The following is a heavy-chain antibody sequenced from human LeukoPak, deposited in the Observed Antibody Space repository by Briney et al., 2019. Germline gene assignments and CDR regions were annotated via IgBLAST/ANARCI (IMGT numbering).Heavy chain of an antibody. J-gene: IGHJ6*03. CDR1: GGSISSYY. V-gene: IGHV4-59*01. Sequence: SETLSLTCTVSGGSISSYYWSWIRQPPGKGLEWIGEINHSGSTNYNPSLKSRVTISVDTSKNQFSLKLSSVTAADTAVYHCARGGYSSSWYSYYYYMDVWGKGTTVTVSS. CDR3: ARGGYSSSWYSYYYYMDV. D-gene: IGHD6-13*01. CDR2: INHSGST.